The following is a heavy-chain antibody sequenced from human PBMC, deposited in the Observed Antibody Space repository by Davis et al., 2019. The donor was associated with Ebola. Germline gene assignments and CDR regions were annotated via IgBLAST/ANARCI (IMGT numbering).Heavy chain of an antibody. D-gene: IGHD6-13*01. J-gene: IGHJ5*02. V-gene: IGHV3-74*01. CDR1: AFSFSDYW. CDR2: INSDGSIT. Sequence: PGGSLRLSCAASAFSFSDYWMHWVRQAPGKGLVWVSRINSDGSITDYADSVKDRFTISRDNAKNSLYLQMNSLRAEDTAVYYCARSDSSSWYENWFDPWGQGTLVTVSS. CDR3: ARSDSSSWYENWFDP.